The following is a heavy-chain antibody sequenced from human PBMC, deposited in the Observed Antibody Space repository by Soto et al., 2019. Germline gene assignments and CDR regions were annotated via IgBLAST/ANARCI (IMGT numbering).Heavy chain of an antibody. Sequence: SETLSLTCAVSGGSFTSNNWWTWVRQPPGQGLEWIGEINHSGSTNYNPSLKSRVTISVDTSKNQFSLKLSSVTAADTAVYYCARVATVTTGAGFDYWGQGTLVTVSS. CDR1: GGSFTSNNW. CDR2: INHSGST. V-gene: IGHV4-4*02. J-gene: IGHJ4*02. CDR3: ARVATVTTGAGFDY. D-gene: IGHD4-17*01.